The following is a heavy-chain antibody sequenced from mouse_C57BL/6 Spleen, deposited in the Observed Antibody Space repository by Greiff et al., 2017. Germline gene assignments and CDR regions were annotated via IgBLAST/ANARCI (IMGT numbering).Heavy chain of an antibody. J-gene: IGHJ4*01. CDR2: IDPENGDT. CDR3: TTGSNYEVDY. Sequence: VQLKESGAELVRPGASVKLSCTASGFNIKDDYMHWVKQRPEQGLEWIGWIDPENGDTEYASKFQGKATITADTSSNTAYLQLSSLTSEDTAVYYCTTGSNYEVDYWGQGTSVTVSS. V-gene: IGHV14-4*01. CDR1: GFNIKDDY. D-gene: IGHD2-5*01.